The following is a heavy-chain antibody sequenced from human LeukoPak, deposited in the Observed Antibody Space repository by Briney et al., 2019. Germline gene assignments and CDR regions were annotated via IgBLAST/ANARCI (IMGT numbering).Heavy chain of an antibody. J-gene: IGHJ3*02. CDR1: GGTFSSYA. D-gene: IGHD2-8*01. CDR3: AITEDAIPLNSFDI. Sequence: SVKVSCKASGGTFSSYAINWVRQAPGQGLEWMGGIIPIFGTANYAQKFQGRVTITADESTNTAYMELSSLRSEDTAVYYCAITEDAIPLNSFDIWGQGTMITVSS. V-gene: IGHV1-69*13. CDR2: IIPIFGTA.